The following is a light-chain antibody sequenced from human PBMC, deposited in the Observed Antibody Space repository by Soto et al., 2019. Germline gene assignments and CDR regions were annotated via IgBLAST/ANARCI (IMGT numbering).Light chain of an antibody. Sequence: NPINQSPSTLSGSVGDRVTIPCRASQTISSWLAWYQQKPGKAPKLLIYKASTLKSGVPSRFSGSGSGTEFTLTISSLQPDDFATYYSQHYNCYLEPFGQGAKV. CDR1: QTISSW. CDR3: QHYNCYLEP. J-gene: IGKJ1*01. CDR2: KAS. V-gene: IGKV1-5*03.